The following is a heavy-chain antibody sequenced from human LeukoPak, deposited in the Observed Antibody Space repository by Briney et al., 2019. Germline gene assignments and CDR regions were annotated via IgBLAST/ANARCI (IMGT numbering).Heavy chain of an antibody. CDR1: GLTFISYG. CDR3: AKRAVAGHFDY. Sequence: GGPLRLSWEAPGLTFISYGMHWFRKAQGKGLKWVAFIRYDGSNKYYADSVKGRFTISRDNSKNTLYLQMNSLRAEDTAVYYCAKRAVAGHFDYWGQGTLVTVSS. D-gene: IGHD6-19*01. CDR2: IRYDGSNK. V-gene: IGHV3-30*02. J-gene: IGHJ4*02.